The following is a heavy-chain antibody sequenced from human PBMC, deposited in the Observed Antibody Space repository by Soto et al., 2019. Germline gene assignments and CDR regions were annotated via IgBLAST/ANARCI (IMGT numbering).Heavy chain of an antibody. J-gene: IGHJ2*01. CDR3: ARDPTDNRLRAYFDL. D-gene: IGHD1-1*01. CDR2: ISTNKGNT. Sequence: ASVKVSCKASGYTFTDYSISWVRQAPGQGLEWMGWISTNKGNTKIPQSLQGRVTMTTDTLTNTAYMELRSLRSDDTAVYYCARDPTDNRLRAYFDLWGGGTLVTVSS. V-gene: IGHV1-18*04. CDR1: GYTFTDYS.